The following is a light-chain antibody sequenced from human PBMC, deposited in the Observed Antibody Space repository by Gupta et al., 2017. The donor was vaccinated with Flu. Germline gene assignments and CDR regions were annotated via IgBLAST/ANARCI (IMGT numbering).Light chain of an antibody. V-gene: IGKV4-1*01. Sequence: TCKASQSVLYSATNKNYLAWYQQKPGKPPKLLIYWASTRESGVPDRFSGSGSGTDFTLTISSLQAEDVAVYYCQQYYGTPYTFGQGTKLEIK. CDR1: QSVLYSATNKNY. CDR3: QQYYGTPYT. J-gene: IGKJ2*01. CDR2: WAS.